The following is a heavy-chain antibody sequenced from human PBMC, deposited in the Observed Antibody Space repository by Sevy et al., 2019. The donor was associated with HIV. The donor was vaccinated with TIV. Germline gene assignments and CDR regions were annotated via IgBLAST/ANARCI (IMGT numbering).Heavy chain of an antibody. CDR3: TRNRGAFDNGFDP. D-gene: IGHD2-8*01. J-gene: IGHJ5*02. Sequence: RGYLRLSCTASGFTFSSYDMNWVRQAPGKGLEWVSKISSSGSSIYYAHSVKGRFTISRDNAKNSLNLQMNSLRAEDTAVYYRTRNRGAFDNGFDPWGQGTMVSVSS. CDR2: ISSSGSSI. V-gene: IGHV3-48*03. CDR1: GFTFSSYD.